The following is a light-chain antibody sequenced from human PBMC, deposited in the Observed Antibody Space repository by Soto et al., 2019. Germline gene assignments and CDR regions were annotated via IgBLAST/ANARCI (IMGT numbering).Light chain of an antibody. CDR1: QSISSF. CDR3: QQSHITQYS. Sequence: DIQMTQSPSSLSASVGDRVTITCRASQSISSFLNWYQQKPGKAPKRLIYAASSLQSGVPSRFSGSGSGTEFTLTISRLQPEDFATYYCQQSHITQYSFGQGTTVEIK. CDR2: AAS. V-gene: IGKV1-39*01. J-gene: IGKJ2*03.